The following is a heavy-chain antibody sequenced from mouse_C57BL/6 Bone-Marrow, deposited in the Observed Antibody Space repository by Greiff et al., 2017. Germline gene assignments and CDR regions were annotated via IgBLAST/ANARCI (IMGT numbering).Heavy chain of an antibody. CDR1: GYTFTSYW. Sequence: QVQLQQPGAELVKPGASVKLSCKASGYTFTSYWMQWVKQRPGQGLEWIGEIDPSDSYTNYNQKFKGTATLTVDPSSSTAYMQLSSLTSEDSAVYYCARMVTTGVYYAMDYWGQGTSVTVSS. J-gene: IGHJ4*01. D-gene: IGHD2-3*01. V-gene: IGHV1-50*01. CDR3: ARMVTTGVYYAMDY. CDR2: IDPSDSYT.